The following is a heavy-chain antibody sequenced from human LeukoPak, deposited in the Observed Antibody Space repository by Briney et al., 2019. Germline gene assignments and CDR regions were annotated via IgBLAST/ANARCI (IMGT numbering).Heavy chain of an antibody. CDR3: ANLPVATISY. CDR1: GFTFSSYG. Sequence: GGSLSLSCAATGFTFSSYGMHWVRQATGKGLEWVAFIRYDGSNKYYADSVKGRFTTSRDNSKNTLYLQMNSLRAEDTAVYYCANLPVATISYWGQGTLVTVSS. CDR2: IRYDGSNK. V-gene: IGHV3-30*02. J-gene: IGHJ4*02. D-gene: IGHD5-12*01.